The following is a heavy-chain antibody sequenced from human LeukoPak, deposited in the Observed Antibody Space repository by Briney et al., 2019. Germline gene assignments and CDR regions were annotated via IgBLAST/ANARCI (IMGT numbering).Heavy chain of an antibody. D-gene: IGHD3-10*01. CDR2: IWYDGSNK. J-gene: IGHJ4*02. Sequence: GRSLRLSCAASGFTFSSHGMHWVRQAPGKGLEWVALIWYDGSNKKYADSGKGRFTISRDNSKDTLYLQMNSLRAEDTAVYYCAKDLAHVGGSGSYPYYFDYWGQGTLVTVSS. CDR3: AKDLAHVGGSGSYPYYFDY. V-gene: IGHV3-33*06. CDR1: GFTFSSHG.